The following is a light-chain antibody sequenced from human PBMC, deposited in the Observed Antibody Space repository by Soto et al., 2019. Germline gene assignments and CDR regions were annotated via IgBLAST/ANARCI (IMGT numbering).Light chain of an antibody. CDR3: TSYTSRSTLV. Sequence: QSALTQPASVSGSPGQSITISCTGTSSDVGSRNLVSWYQQYPGKAPKLIIFEASKRPSGVSNRFSGSKSGNTASLTISGLQAEDEADYYCTSYTSRSTLVFGTGTKVTVL. CDR1: SSDVGSRNL. CDR2: EAS. J-gene: IGLJ1*01. V-gene: IGLV2-14*02.